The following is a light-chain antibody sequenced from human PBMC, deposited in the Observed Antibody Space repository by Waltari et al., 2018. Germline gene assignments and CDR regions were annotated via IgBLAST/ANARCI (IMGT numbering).Light chain of an antibody. V-gene: IGLV2-14*01. J-gene: IGLJ2*01. CDR1: SSDVGGYYH. CDR2: EVS. CDR3: SSYTSSSTLVV. Sequence: QSALTQPASVSGSPGQSITISCPGTSSDVGGYYHVPWYQQTPGKAPKLMIYEVSNRPSGVSNRFSGSKSGNTASLTISGLQAEDEADYYCSSYTSSSTLVVFGGGTKLTVL.